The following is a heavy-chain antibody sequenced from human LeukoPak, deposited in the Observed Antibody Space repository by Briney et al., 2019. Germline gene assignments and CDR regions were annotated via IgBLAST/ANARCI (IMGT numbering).Heavy chain of an antibody. J-gene: IGHJ4*02. V-gene: IGHV4-59*11. Sequence: PSETPSLPCAVSGDSISRHHWSWIRQPPGKGPEGIGYIYYSGSTNYNPSLKSRVTISVDTSKIHFSLKLSSVPAADTAVYYCARSVTAMVPRGYYYFGYWGQGTLVTVSS. D-gene: IGHD5-18*01. CDR1: GDSISRHH. CDR3: ARSVTAMVPRGYYYFGY. CDR2: IYYSGST.